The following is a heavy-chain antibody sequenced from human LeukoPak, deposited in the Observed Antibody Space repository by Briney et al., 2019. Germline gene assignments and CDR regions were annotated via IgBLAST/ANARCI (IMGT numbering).Heavy chain of an antibody. CDR3: ARVGDGRTKDAFDI. J-gene: IGHJ3*02. D-gene: IGHD1-7*01. Sequence: SETLSLTCTVSGGSISSYYWSWIRQPPGKGLEWIGYIYYSGSTNYNPSLKSRVTISVDTSKNQFSLKLSSVTAADTAVYYCARVGDGRTKDAFDIWGQGTMVTVSS. V-gene: IGHV4-59*01. CDR1: GGSISSYY. CDR2: IYYSGST.